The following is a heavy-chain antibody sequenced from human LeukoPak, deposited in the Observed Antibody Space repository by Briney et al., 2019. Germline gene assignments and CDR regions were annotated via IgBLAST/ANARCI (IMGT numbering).Heavy chain of an antibody. D-gene: IGHD3-22*01. V-gene: IGHV4-39*02. CDR3: AKERYYYDNSGYSYFDY. J-gene: IGHJ4*02. CDR2: IFYRGST. CDR1: GGSISSSSYC. Sequence: SETLSLTCTVSGGSISSSSYCWGWIRQPPGRGLEWIGSIFYRGSTYYDSSLKCPVTISVDTSRNQFSLKLCSVTAADTAVYYCAKERYYYDNSGYSYFDYWGQGTLVTVSS.